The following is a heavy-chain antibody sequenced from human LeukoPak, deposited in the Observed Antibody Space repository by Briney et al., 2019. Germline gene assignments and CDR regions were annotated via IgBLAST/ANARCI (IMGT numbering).Heavy chain of an antibody. CDR3: AKMVRGVLYYFDY. CDR1: GYTFTNYD. Sequence: ASVKVSCKASGYTFTNYDISWVRQAPGQGLEWMGWISAYNGNTNYAQKLQGRVTMTTDTSTSTAYMELRSLRSDDTAVYYCAKMVRGVLYYFDYWGQGTLVTVSS. J-gene: IGHJ4*02. CDR2: ISAYNGNT. V-gene: IGHV1-18*01. D-gene: IGHD3-10*01.